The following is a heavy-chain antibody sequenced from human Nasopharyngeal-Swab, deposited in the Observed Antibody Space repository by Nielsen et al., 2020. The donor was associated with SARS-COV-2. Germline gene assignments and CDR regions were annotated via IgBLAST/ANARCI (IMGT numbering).Heavy chain of an antibody. J-gene: IGHJ6*03. CDR3: ARGGAGVVPFPVLGLGPYYAYYYMDV. CDR2: VSQGGGT. V-gene: IGHV4-34*01. Sequence: RPATGKGLEWIGEVSQGGGTNYNPSLKNRVTIPVATSKNQFSLKLSSVTAAETAVYYCARGGAGVVPFPVLGLGPYYAYYYMDVWGKGTTVTVSS. D-gene: IGHD2-2*01.